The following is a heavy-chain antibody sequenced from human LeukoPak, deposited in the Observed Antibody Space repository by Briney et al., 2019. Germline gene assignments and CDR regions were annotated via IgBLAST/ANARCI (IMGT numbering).Heavy chain of an antibody. CDR2: IFGSGGSA. J-gene: IGHJ4*02. D-gene: IGHD6-19*01. Sequence: GGSLRLSCTASGFTFSSYAMSWVRQAPGKGLEWVSGIFGSGGSAHYADSVKGRFTISRDNPQNTVYLQMKSLRAEDTAVYYCGKTTTGYSSGRNPAWPVDYWGQGTLVTVSS. V-gene: IGHV3-23*01. CDR3: GKTTTGYSSGRNPAWPVDY. CDR1: GFTFSSYA.